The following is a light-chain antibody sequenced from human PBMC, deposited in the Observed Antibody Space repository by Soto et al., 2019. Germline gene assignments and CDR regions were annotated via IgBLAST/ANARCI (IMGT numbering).Light chain of an antibody. CDR3: CSYRGTYTWV. J-gene: IGLJ3*02. V-gene: IGLV2-11*01. Sequence: QSALTQPRSVSGSPGQSVTISCTGTTSDVGTYNYVSWYQQHPGKAPKVMIYDVSKRPSGVPDRFSGSKSGNTASLTISGLQAEDEADYYCCSYRGTYTWVFGGGTKLTVL. CDR1: TSDVGTYNY. CDR2: DVS.